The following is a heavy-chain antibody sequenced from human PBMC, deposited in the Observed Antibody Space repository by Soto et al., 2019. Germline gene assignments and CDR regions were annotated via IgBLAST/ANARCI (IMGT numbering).Heavy chain of an antibody. Sequence: QVQLVESGGGVVQPGRSLRLCCAASEFTFSRHGMHWVRQAPGKGLQWVGVIWSDGSNEVYAESVKGRFIISRDNSKNILYLQMNSLRAEDTAVYYCARERTFGDNKHNYMDVWGTGITVTVSS. CDR2: IWSDGSNE. V-gene: IGHV3-33*01. D-gene: IGHD3-10*01. J-gene: IGHJ6*03. CDR1: EFTFSRHG. CDR3: ARERTFGDNKHNYMDV.